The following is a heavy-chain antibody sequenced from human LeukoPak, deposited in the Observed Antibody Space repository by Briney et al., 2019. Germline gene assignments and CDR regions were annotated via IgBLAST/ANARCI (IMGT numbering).Heavy chain of an antibody. Sequence: SETLSLTCTVSGGSISSGDYYWSWIRQHPGKGLEWIGYISYSGSTYYNPSLKSRVTMSVDTSKNQFSLKLSSVTAADTAVYYCARHRPGYCGSSTSCGLGDWGQGTLVTVSS. J-gene: IGHJ4*02. D-gene: IGHD2-2*01. V-gene: IGHV4-31*03. CDR3: ARHRPGYCGSSTSCGLGD. CDR1: GGSISSGDYY. CDR2: ISYSGST.